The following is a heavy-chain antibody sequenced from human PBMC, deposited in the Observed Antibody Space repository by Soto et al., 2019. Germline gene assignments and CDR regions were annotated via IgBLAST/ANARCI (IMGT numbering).Heavy chain of an antibody. J-gene: IGHJ4*02. CDR2: ISGSGGST. CDR1: GFTFSSYA. V-gene: IGHV3-23*01. D-gene: IGHD3-22*01. CDR3: AKDPLHSSYYYDSSGYYGY. Sequence: GSLRLSCAASGFTFSSYAMSWVRQAPGKGLEWVSAISGSGGSTYYADSVKGRFTISRDNSKNTLYLQMNSLRAEDTAVYYCAKDPLHSSYYYDSSGYYGYWGQGTLVTVSS.